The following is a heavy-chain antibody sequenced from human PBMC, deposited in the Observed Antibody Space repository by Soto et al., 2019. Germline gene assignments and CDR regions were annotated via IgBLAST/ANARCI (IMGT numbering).Heavy chain of an antibody. CDR2: LSPHNGDT. J-gene: IGHJ6*03. D-gene: IGHD1-26*01. Sequence: QVQLLQSGAEVKKPGASVKVSCKASGYTFTSYGISWVRQAPGQGLEWVAWLSPHNGDTTYAQAFQGRVTLSTDTSASTAYMEMRSLTSDDPAVYYCARVNYQMLVGYSYYYMDVWDEGTTVTVSS. CDR3: ARVNYQMLVGYSYYYMDV. CDR1: GYTFTSYG. V-gene: IGHV1-18*04.